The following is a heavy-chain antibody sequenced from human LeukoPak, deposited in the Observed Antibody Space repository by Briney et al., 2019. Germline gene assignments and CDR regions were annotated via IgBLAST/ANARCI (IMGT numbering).Heavy chain of an antibody. CDR2: IWYDGRKQ. J-gene: IGHJ4*02. CDR1: GFTFSSYG. CDR3: ARLGSSWSSDY. Sequence: GTSLRLSCAASGFTFSSYGMHWVRQAPGKGLEWVALIWYDGRKQFYADSVKGRFTISRDDSSNTLFLQMNGLRAEDTAVYYCARLGSSWSSDYWGQRTLVTVSS. V-gene: IGHV3-33*01. D-gene: IGHD6-13*01.